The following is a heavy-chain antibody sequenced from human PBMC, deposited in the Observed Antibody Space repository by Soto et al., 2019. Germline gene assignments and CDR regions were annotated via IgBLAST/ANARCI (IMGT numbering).Heavy chain of an antibody. V-gene: IGHV4-34*01. Sequence: LSLTCAVYGGSFSGYYWSWIRQPPGKGLEWIGEINHSGSTNYNPSLKSRVTISVDTSKNQFSLKLSSVTAADTAVYYCARASSSSLYYYYGMDVWGQGTTVTGS. CDR2: INHSGST. CDR3: ARASSSSLYYYYGMDV. J-gene: IGHJ6*02. D-gene: IGHD6-6*01. CDR1: GGSFSGYY.